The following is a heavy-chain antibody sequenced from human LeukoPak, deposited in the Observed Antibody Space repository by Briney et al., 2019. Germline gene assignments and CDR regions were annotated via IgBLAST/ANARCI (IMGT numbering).Heavy chain of an antibody. CDR3: ARGANWGSPDY. V-gene: IGHV4-59*01. Sequence: PSETLSLTCTVSGGPISSDYWSWIRQPPGKELEWIGYIYYSGDTNYNPSLKSRVTISIDTSKNEFSLKLSSVTAADTAVYYCARGANWGSPDYWGQGTLVTVSS. CDR1: GGPISSDY. J-gene: IGHJ4*02. CDR2: IYYSGDT. D-gene: IGHD7-27*01.